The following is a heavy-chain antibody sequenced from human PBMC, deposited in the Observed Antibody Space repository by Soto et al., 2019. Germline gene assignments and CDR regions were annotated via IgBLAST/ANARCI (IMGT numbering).Heavy chain of an antibody. D-gene: IGHD1-26*01. CDR1: GGSISSYY. Sequence: SETLSLTCTFSGGSISSYYWSWIRQPPGKGLEWIAYIYYTGSTNYNPSLKSRVTLSADTSKNQFSLKLISVTAADTAMYYCARVSGSYYYGMDVWGQGTTVTVS. CDR3: ARVSGSYYYGMDV. V-gene: IGHV4-59*01. CDR2: IYYTGST. J-gene: IGHJ6*02.